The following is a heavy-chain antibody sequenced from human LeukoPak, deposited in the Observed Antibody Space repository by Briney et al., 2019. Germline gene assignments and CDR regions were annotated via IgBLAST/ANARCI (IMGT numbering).Heavy chain of an antibody. CDR3: AKDPTISWHEYYFDY. Sequence: PGGSLRLSCAASGFTFSSYAMSWVRQAPGKGLEWVSAISGSGGSTYYADSVKGRFTISRDNSKNTLYLQMNSLRAEDTAVYYCAKDPTISWHEYYFDYWGQGTLVSVSS. CDR1: GFTFSSYA. CDR2: ISGSGGST. V-gene: IGHV3-23*01. D-gene: IGHD6-13*01. J-gene: IGHJ4*02.